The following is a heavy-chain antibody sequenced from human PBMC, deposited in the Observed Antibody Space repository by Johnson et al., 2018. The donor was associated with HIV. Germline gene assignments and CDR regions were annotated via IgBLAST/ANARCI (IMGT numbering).Heavy chain of an antibody. Sequence: VQLVESGGGVVQPGRSLRLSCAASGFTFSSYAMHWVRQAPGKGLEWVSGISWNSGSIGYADSVKGRFTISRDNAKNSLYLKMNSLRAEDTALYYCARDNIYGSAWGDAFDVWGQGTMVTVSS. D-gene: IGHD6-19*01. CDR3: ARDNIYGSAWGDAFDV. CDR2: ISWNSGSI. V-gene: IGHV3-9*01. J-gene: IGHJ3*01. CDR1: GFTFSSYA.